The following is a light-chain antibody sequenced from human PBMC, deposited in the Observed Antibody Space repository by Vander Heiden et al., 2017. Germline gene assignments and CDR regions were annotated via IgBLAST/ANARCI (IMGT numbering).Light chain of an antibody. CDR3: LIWDSSSDHQV. CDR1: NIGVKS. V-gene: IGLV3-21*02. Sequence: SYELTQPPPVSVAPGQTARVPCGGNNIGVKSVHWCQQKPGQAPVLVVCDGCDRPSGIPERFSGSRSGHTATLTISRVEAGDEADYYCLIWDSSSDHQVFGTGTQVTVL. J-gene: IGLJ1*01. CDR2: DGC.